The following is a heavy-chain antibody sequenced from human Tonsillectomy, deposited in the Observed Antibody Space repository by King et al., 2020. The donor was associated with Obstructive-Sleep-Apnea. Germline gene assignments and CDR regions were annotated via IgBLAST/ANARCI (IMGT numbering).Heavy chain of an antibody. CDR2: IYYSGST. V-gene: IGHV4-59*01. CDR1: GGSISSYY. Sequence: VQLQESGPGLVKPSETLSLTCTVSGGSISSYYWSWIRQPPGKGLEWIGYIYYSGSTNYNPSLKSRVTISVDTSKNQFSLKLSSVTAADTAVYYCARVVRGSSGWTRFDYWGQGTLVTVSS. CDR3: ARVVRGSSGWTRFDY. D-gene: IGHD6-19*01. J-gene: IGHJ4*02.